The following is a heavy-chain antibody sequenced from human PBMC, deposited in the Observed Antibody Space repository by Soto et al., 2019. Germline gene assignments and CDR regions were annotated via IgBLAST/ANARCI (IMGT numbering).Heavy chain of an antibody. CDR2: IYYSGST. CDR1: GGSISSYY. CDR3: ARQTVDYGDFDY. Sequence: SETLSLTCTVSGGSISSYYWSWIRQPPGKGLEWIGYIYYSGSTNYNPSLKSRVTISVDTSKNQFSLKLSSVTAADTAVYYCARQTVDYGDFDYWGQGTLVTVSS. J-gene: IGHJ4*02. D-gene: IGHD4-17*01. V-gene: IGHV4-59*08.